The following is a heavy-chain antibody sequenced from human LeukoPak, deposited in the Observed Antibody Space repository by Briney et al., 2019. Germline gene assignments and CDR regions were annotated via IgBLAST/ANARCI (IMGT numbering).Heavy chain of an antibody. V-gene: IGHV4-34*01. Sequence: KASETLSLTCAVYGGSFSGYYWSWIRQPPGKGLEWIGEINHSGSTNYNPSLKSRVTISVDTSKNQFSLKLSSVTAADTAVYYCARPQYSGSYYVGPYYFDYWGQGTLVTVSS. CDR3: ARPQYSGSYYVGPYYFDY. CDR2: INHSGST. D-gene: IGHD1-26*01. CDR1: GGSFSGYY. J-gene: IGHJ4*02.